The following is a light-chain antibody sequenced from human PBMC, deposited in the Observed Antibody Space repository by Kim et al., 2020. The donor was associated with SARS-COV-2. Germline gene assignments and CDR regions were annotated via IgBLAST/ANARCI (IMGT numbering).Light chain of an antibody. Sequence: DIQMTQSPSSLSASVGDRVTITCQASQDISNYLNWYQQKPGKAPKLLIYDASNLETGVPSRFSGSGSGTDFTFTISSLQPEDIATYYCKQYDNLPPDFGGGTKVDIK. CDR1: QDISNY. J-gene: IGKJ4*01. V-gene: IGKV1-33*01. CDR2: DAS. CDR3: KQYDNLPPD.